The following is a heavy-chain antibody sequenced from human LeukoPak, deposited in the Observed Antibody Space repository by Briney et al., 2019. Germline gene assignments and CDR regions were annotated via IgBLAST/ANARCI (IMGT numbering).Heavy chain of an antibody. CDR3: ARLAIMVRGVIFDY. V-gene: IGHV4-39*01. J-gene: IGHJ4*02. CDR2: IYYSGST. Sequence: SETLSLTCTVSGGSISSSSYYWGWIRQPPGKGLEWIGSIYYSGSTYYNPSLKSRVTISVDTSKNQFSLKLSSVTAADTAVYYCARLAIMVRGVIFDYWGQGTLVTVSS. D-gene: IGHD3-10*01. CDR1: GGSISSSSYY.